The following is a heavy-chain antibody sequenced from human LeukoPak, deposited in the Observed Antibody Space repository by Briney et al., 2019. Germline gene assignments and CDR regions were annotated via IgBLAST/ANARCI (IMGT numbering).Heavy chain of an antibody. CDR2: TSGSGDNT. CDR1: GFPLRSYA. D-gene: IGHD5/OR15-5a*01. Sequence: PGGSLRLSCAASGFPLRSYAMSWVRQAPGKGLEWVSVTSGSGDNTYYANSVKGRFSISRDNSKNTLYLQMNSLRAEDTAVYYCAKHQDLVSSAFDYWGQGTLVTVSS. V-gene: IGHV3-23*01. CDR3: AKHQDLVSSAFDY. J-gene: IGHJ4*02.